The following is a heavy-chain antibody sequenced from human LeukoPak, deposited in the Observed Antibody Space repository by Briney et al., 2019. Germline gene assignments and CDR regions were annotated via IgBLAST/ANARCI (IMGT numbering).Heavy chain of an antibody. Sequence: PGGSLRISCAASRFTLSTYWMGWVRQAPGKGLEWVAHIKQDGSQEYYVDSVKGRFTISRDSAKNSLYLQMNSLRAEDTAVYYCARGVPYDSWSGPHYSDYWGQGTLVTVSS. D-gene: IGHD3-3*01. CDR1: RFTLSTYW. CDR2: IKQDGSQE. V-gene: IGHV3-7*01. CDR3: ARGVPYDSWSGPHYSDY. J-gene: IGHJ4*02.